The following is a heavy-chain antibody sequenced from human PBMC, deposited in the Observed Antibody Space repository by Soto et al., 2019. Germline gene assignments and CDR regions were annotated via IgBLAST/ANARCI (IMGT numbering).Heavy chain of an antibody. CDR2: IISICGTT. CDR3: ARSFYNTWGKIDY. V-gene: IGHV1-69*01. CDR1: GGTFSNYA. J-gene: IGHJ4*02. D-gene: IGHD3-10*01. Sequence: QVQLVQSGSEVKKPGSSMKVSCKDSGGTFSNYAVNWVRQAPGQGLEWMGGIISICGTTNYAQKFQGRVTITADESTSTVYMDLRSLRSEDTAVYYCARSFYNTWGKIDYWGQGTLVTVSS.